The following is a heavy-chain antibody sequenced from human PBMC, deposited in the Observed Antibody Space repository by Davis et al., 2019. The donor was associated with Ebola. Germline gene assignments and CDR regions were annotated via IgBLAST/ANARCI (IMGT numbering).Heavy chain of an antibody. CDR1: GYTFTSYD. CDR2: MNPNSGNT. V-gene: IGHV1-8*01. Sequence: ASVKVSCKASGYTFTSYDINWVRQATGQGLEWMGWMNPNSGNTGYAQKLQGRVTMTTDTSTSTAYMELRSLRSDDTAVYYCARDRRYYYDSSGYYSNDYWGQGTLVTVSS. CDR3: ARDRRYYYDSSGYYSNDY. J-gene: IGHJ4*02. D-gene: IGHD3-22*01.